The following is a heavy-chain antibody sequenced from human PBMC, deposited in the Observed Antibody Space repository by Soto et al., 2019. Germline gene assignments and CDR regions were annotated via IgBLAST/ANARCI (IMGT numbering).Heavy chain of an antibody. CDR3: ASYFPDDQAACDI. Sequence: VQMEQSGHELKKPGASVRVSCKASGYNFTSYGITWLRQAPGQGLEWMAWIDTHNGNTNHAYRLQASVSISSDTSTNKAYMDSRGLRSADTAVYYCASYFPDDQAACDIWGQGTMVTVSS. CDR2: IDTHNGNT. CDR1: GYNFTSYG. V-gene: IGHV1-18*01. J-gene: IGHJ3*02. D-gene: IGHD3-10*01.